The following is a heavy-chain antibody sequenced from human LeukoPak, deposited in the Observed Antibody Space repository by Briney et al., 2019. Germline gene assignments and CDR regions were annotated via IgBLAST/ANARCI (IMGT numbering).Heavy chain of an antibody. CDR3: ASGDYGDPPLNY. CDR1: GYIFNDYY. J-gene: IGHJ4*02. CDR2: INPNSGGT. Sequence: ASVKVSCKASGYIFNDYYMHWVRQAPGQGLEWMGWINPNSGGTNYAQKFQGTVTMTRDTSISTAYIELSRLRSDDTAVYYCASGDYGDPPLNYWGQGTLVTVSS. D-gene: IGHD4/OR15-4a*01. V-gene: IGHV1-2*02.